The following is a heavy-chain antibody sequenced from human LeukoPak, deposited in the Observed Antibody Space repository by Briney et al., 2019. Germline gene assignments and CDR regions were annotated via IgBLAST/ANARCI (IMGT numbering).Heavy chain of an antibody. CDR2: ISSSGSTI. V-gene: IGHV3-48*04. CDR3: ARVDGYKLYYFDY. D-gene: IGHD5-24*01. CDR1: GFTFSSYS. J-gene: IGHJ4*02. Sequence: GGSLRLSCAASGFTFSSYSMNWVRQAPGKGLEWVSYISSSGSTIYYADSVKGRFTISRDNAKNSLYLQMNSLRAEDTAVYYCARVDGYKLYYFDYWGQGTLVTVSS.